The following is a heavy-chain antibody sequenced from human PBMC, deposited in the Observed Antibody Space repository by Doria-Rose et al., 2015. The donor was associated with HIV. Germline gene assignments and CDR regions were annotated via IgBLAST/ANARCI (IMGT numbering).Heavy chain of an antibody. J-gene: IGHJ6*02. CDR3: AKDRDDSTSRSYGLDI. V-gene: IGHV3-23*04. CDR1: GFTFSSYA. D-gene: IGHD2-2*01. CDR2: ISSSGGST. Sequence: EVQLVETGGDLVQPGGSLRLSCAASGFTFSSYAMTWVRQAPGKGLEWVSTISSSGGSTYYADSVQGRFTISRDNFKTTLYLQMNSLVADDTAVYYCAKDRDDSTSRSYGLDIWGQGTTVTVSS.